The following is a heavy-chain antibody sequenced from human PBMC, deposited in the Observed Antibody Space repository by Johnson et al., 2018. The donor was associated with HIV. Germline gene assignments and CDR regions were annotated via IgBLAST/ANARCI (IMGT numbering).Heavy chain of an antibody. Sequence: VQLVESGGGLVQPGRSLRLSCAASGFTFDDYAMHWVRQAPGKGLAWVSGISWNSGSIGYADSVKGRFTISRDNAKNSLYLQMNSLRAEDTALYYCAKVDSGSYFDAFDIWGQGTMVTVSS. CDR2: ISWNSGSI. CDR3: AKVDSGSYFDAFDI. CDR1: GFTFDDYA. V-gene: IGHV3-9*01. D-gene: IGHD1-26*01. J-gene: IGHJ3*02.